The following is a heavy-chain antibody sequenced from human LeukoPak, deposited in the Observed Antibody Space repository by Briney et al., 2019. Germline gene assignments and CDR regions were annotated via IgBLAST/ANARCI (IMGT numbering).Heavy chain of an antibody. Sequence: GGSLRLSCAASRFTFSSYSMNWVRQAPGKGLEWVSYISSSSSTIYYVDSVKGRFTISRDNAKNSLYLQMNSLRAEDTAVYYCARDTHLLVRTSAFDIWGQGTMVTVSS. V-gene: IGHV3-48*04. CDR3: ARDTHLLVRTSAFDI. J-gene: IGHJ3*02. CDR1: RFTFSSYS. D-gene: IGHD6-13*01. CDR2: ISSSSSTI.